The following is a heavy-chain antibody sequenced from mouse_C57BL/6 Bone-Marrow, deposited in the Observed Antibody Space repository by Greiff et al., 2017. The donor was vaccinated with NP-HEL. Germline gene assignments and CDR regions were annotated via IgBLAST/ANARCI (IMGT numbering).Heavy chain of an antibody. CDR2: IDPNSGGT. CDR3: ASWYYGSSRYAMDY. J-gene: IGHJ4*01. CDR1: GYTFTSYW. Sequence: QVQLQQPGAELVKPGASVKLSCKASGYTFTSYWMHWVQQRPGRGLEWIGRIDPNSGGTKYNEKFTSKATLTVDKPSSTAYMQLSSLTSEDSAVYYCASWYYGSSRYAMDYWGQGTSVTVSS. V-gene: IGHV1-72*01. D-gene: IGHD1-1*01.